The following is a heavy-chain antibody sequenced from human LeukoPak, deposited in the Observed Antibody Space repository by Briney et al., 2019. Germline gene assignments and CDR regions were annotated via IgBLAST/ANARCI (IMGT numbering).Heavy chain of an antibody. J-gene: IGHJ4*02. V-gene: IGHV3-7*04. Sequence: GGSLRLSCAASGFTLGSYWMSWIRLTPGKGLEWVANIKKDGSEKYYMDSVKGRFTISRDDAKNSLYLQMNSLRAEDTAVYYCAREGRGLRSPRFGESPRFDSWGQGTLVTVSS. CDR1: GFTLGSYW. D-gene: IGHD3-10*01. CDR3: AREGRGLRSPRFGESPRFDS. CDR2: IKKDGSEK.